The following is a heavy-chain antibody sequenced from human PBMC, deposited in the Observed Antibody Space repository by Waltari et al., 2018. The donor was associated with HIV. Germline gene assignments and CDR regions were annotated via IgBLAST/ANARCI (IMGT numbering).Heavy chain of an antibody. Sequence: QLQLQESGPGLVKPSETLSLTCTVSGGSISRSSYYWGWIRQPPGKGLEWIGSIYYSGSTYYNPSLKSRVTISVDTSKNQFSLKLSSVTAADTAVYYCARGRVDIVAGDDGPFDYWGQGTLVTVSS. CDR2: IYYSGST. V-gene: IGHV4-39*07. CDR3: ARGRVDIVAGDDGPFDY. J-gene: IGHJ4*02. D-gene: IGHD5-12*01. CDR1: GGSISRSSYY.